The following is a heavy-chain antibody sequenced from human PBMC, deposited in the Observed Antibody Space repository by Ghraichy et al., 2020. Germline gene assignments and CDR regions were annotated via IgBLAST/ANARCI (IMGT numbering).Heavy chain of an antibody. CDR2: IIPIFGTA. Sequence: SVKVSCKASGGTFSSYAISWVRQAPGQGLEWMGGIIPIFGTANYAQKFQGRVTITADESTSTAYMELSSLRSEDTAVYYCARGIVATIGGLFDYWGQGTLVTVSS. J-gene: IGHJ4*02. CDR3: ARGIVATIGGLFDY. V-gene: IGHV1-69*13. CDR1: GGTFSSYA. D-gene: IGHD5-12*01.